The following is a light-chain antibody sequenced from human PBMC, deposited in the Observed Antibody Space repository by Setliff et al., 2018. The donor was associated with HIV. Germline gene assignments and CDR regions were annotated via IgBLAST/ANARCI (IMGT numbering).Light chain of an antibody. Sequence: QSALTQPASVSGSPGQSITTSCTGTSSDIGGYNYVSWYQQHPGKAPKLMIYDVNNRPSGVSTRFSGSKSGNTASLTISGLQAEDEADYYCCSYASTSTLVFGGGTKVTVL. J-gene: IGLJ3*02. CDR1: SSDIGGYNY. CDR3: CSYASTSTLV. CDR2: DVN. V-gene: IGLV2-14*03.